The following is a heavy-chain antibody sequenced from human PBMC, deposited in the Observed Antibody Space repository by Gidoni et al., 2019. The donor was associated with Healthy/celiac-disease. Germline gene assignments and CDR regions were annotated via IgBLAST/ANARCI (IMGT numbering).Heavy chain of an antibody. CDR3: AKDLEGSGSPPYYFDY. CDR1: GFTFSSCG. J-gene: IGHJ4*02. V-gene: IGHV3-30*18. Sequence: QVQLVESGGGVVQPGRSLRLSCAASGFTFSSCGMHWFRQAPGKGLEWVAVISYDGSNKYYADSVKGRFTISRDNSKNTLYLQMNSLRAEDTAVYYCAKDLEGSGSPPYYFDYWGQGTLVTVSS. D-gene: IGHD3-3*01. CDR2: ISYDGSNK.